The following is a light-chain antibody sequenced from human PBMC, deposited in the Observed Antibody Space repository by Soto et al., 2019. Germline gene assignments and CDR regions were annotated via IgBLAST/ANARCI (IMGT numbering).Light chain of an antibody. CDR3: AAWDDSLNLWV. J-gene: IGLJ3*02. CDR1: SSNIGNNA. Sequence: QSVLTQPPSVSEAPRQRVTISCSGSSSNIGNNAVNWYQQLPGKAPKLLIYYDDLLPSGVSDRFSGSKSGTSASLAISGLQSEDEADYYCAAWDDSLNLWVFGGGTKLTV. V-gene: IGLV1-36*01. CDR2: YDD.